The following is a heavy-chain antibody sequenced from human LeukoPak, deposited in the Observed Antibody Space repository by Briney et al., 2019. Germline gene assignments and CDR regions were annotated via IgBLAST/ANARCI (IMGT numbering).Heavy chain of an antibody. CDR3: ARDRGYSTH. CDR1: GGSISSYY. J-gene: IGHJ4*02. V-gene: IGHV4-4*08. D-gene: IGHD5-18*01. Sequence: SETLSLTCTVSGGSISSYYWSWIRQPPGKGLEWIGYIYTSGSTNYNPSLKSRVTISVDTSKNQFSLKLSSVTAADTAVYYCARDRGYSTHWGQGTLVTVSS. CDR2: IYTSGST.